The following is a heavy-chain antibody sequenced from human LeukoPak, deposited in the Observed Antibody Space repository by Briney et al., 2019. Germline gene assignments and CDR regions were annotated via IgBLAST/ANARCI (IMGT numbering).Heavy chain of an antibody. Sequence: GASVKVSCKVSGYTLTELSMHWVRQAPGKGLEWMGGFDPEDGETIYAQKFQGRVTMTEGTSTDTAYMELSSLRSEDTAVYYRATDLLAVAAYSSSAYWGQGTLVTVSS. J-gene: IGHJ4*02. CDR1: GYTLTELS. CDR3: ATDLLAVAAYSSSAY. V-gene: IGHV1-24*01. D-gene: IGHD6-19*01. CDR2: FDPEDGET.